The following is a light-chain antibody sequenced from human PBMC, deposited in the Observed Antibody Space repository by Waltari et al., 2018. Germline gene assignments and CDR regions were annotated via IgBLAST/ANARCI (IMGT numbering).Light chain of an antibody. V-gene: IGKV1-33*01. Sequence: DVQMAQSPSSLSASVGDRVTITCRASQDISNSVTWYQQKPGKAPKLLIYDASSLQTRVPSRFSGVGSGTHFTFTISSLRSEDTATYYCQQYENLPLTFGGGTKVEI. CDR3: QQYENLPLT. CDR1: QDISNS. J-gene: IGKJ4*01. CDR2: DAS.